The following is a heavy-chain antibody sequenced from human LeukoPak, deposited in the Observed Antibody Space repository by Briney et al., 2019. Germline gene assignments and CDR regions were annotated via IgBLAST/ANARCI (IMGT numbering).Heavy chain of an antibody. CDR3: AKENDSSEIRRDFCGFDI. V-gene: IGHV3-30*18. Sequence: GGSLRLSCAASGFTFSSSGMHWVRQAPGKGLEWVAVISYDGSNKYYANSVKGRFTISRDNSKNMLYLQMHSLRAEDTAVYYCAKENDSSEIRRDFCGFDIWGQGTMVTVSS. CDR1: GFTFSSSG. J-gene: IGHJ3*02. CDR2: ISYDGSNK. D-gene: IGHD3-22*01.